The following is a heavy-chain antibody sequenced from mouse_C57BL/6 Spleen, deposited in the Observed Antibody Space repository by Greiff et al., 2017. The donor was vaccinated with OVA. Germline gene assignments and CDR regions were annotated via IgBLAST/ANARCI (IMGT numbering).Heavy chain of an antibody. D-gene: IGHD1-2*01. CDR3: ARGGLLRRDAMDY. CDR1: GFTFSDYG. J-gene: IGHJ4*01. CDR2: ISSGSSTI. Sequence: EVKLVESGGGLVKPGGSLKLSCAASGFTFSDYGMHWVRQAPEQGLEWVAYISSGSSTIYYADTVKGRFTISRDKAKNTLFLQMTSLRSEDTAMDYCARGGLLRRDAMDYWGQGTSVTVSS. V-gene: IGHV5-17*01.